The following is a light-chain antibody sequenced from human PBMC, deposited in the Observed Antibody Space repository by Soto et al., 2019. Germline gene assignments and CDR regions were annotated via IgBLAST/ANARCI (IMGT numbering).Light chain of an antibody. J-gene: IGKJ4*01. V-gene: IGKV1-33*01. Sequence: DIQMTQSPSSLSASVGDRVTITCQASQDISNYLNWYQQKPVKAPKLLMYDASNLETGVPSRLSGSASGTDFNFTTSRLQPEDIATYYCQQYDNLPLPFGGGTKVDI. CDR3: QQYDNLPLP. CDR1: QDISNY. CDR2: DAS.